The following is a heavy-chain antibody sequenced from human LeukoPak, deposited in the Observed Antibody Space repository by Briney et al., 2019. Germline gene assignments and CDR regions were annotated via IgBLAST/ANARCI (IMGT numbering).Heavy chain of an antibody. Sequence: GGSLRLSCAASGFTFSSYWMHWVRQAPGKGLVWVSRIHSDGSSTNYADSVKGRFTISRDNAKNSLYLQMNSLRAEDTAVYYCARLYCSSTSCYQYYFDYWGQGTLVTVSS. J-gene: IGHJ4*02. CDR2: IHSDGSST. CDR1: GFTFSSYW. D-gene: IGHD2-2*01. CDR3: ARLYCSSTSCYQYYFDY. V-gene: IGHV3-74*01.